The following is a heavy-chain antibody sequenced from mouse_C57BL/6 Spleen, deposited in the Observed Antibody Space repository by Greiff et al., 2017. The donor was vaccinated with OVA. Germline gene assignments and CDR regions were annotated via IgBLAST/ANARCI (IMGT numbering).Heavy chain of an antibody. V-gene: IGHV2-6*03. CDR3: ARVYDGYPAWFAY. Sequence: QVQLQQSGPGLVAPSQSLSITCTVSGFSLTSYGVHWVRQPPGKGLEWLVVLWSDGSTTYNSALKSRLSISKDNSKSQVFLKMNSLQTDDTAMYYCARVYDGYPAWFAYWGQGTLVTVSA. CDR2: LWSDGST. CDR1: GFSLTSYG. J-gene: IGHJ3*01. D-gene: IGHD2-3*01.